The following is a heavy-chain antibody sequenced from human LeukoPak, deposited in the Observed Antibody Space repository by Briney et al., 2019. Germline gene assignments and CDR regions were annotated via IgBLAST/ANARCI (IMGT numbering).Heavy chain of an antibody. CDR3: ASTPRYSGSYGSSFDY. Sequence: GESLKISCKGSGYSFTSYWIGWVRQMPGKGLEWMGIIYPGDPDTRYSPSFQGQVTISADKSISTAYLQWSILKASDTAMYYCASTPRYSGSYGSSFDYWGQGTLVTVSS. J-gene: IGHJ4*02. CDR1: GYSFTSYW. V-gene: IGHV5-51*01. CDR2: IYPGDPDT. D-gene: IGHD1-26*01.